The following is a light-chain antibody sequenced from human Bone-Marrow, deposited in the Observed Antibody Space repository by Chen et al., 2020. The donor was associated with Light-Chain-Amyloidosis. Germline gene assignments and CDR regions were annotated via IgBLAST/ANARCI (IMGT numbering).Light chain of an antibody. CDR2: WAS. V-gene: IGKV4-1*01. CDR1: QRVLYSSNNKNY. CDR3: QQYYSIPVT. Sequence: DIVMTQFPDSLAVSLGERATINCKSSQRVLYSSNNKNYLAWYQQKPGQPPKLLISWASTRESGVPDRFSGSGSGTDFTLTISSLQAEDVAVYYCQQYYSIPVTFGPGTKVD. J-gene: IGKJ3*01.